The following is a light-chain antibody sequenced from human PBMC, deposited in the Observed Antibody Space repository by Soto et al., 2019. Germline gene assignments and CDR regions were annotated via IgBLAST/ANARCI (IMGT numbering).Light chain of an antibody. CDR1: QDIRND. CDR3: LQDYNFPRT. Sequence: IQMTQSPSSLSASVGDRVTITCRASQDIRNDLGWYQQKPGKAPKLLTYAASTLQSGVPSRFSGSGSGIHFTLTISSLQPEDFATYYCLQDYNFPRTFGQGTKVDIK. V-gene: IGKV1-6*01. J-gene: IGKJ1*01. CDR2: AAS.